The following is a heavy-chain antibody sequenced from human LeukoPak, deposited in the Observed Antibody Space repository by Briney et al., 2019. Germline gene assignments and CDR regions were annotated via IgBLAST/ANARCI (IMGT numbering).Heavy chain of an antibody. Sequence: SETLSLTCGVSGYSVRSGYFWGWIRQPPGKGLEWIGRFYHCGNTYYKPPLNIRVPISVATSKNQFSLNLNSVPAADTAVYYCARDDIGYNNGWWKFWGQGTLVTVSS. CDR2: FYHCGNT. CDR3: ARDDIGYNNGWWKF. D-gene: IGHD6-19*01. J-gene: IGHJ4*02. V-gene: IGHV4-38-2*02. CDR1: GYSVRSGYF.